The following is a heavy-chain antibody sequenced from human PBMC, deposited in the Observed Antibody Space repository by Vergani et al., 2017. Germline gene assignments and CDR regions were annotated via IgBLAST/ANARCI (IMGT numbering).Heavy chain of an antibody. CDR3: VHILGYFDWDGAFDV. CDR2: VYWNDDE. D-gene: IGHD3-9*01. CDR1: GFSLTTCGEG. Sequence: QITLRESGPTLVKPTQTLTLTCTFSGFSLTTCGEGVGWIRQPPGRALEWLAFVYWNDDESYSPSLKSRVTITKDTSKNEVILTMANMDPVDTATYYCVHILGYFDWDGAFDVWGPGTMVTVSS. V-gene: IGHV2-5*01. J-gene: IGHJ3*01.